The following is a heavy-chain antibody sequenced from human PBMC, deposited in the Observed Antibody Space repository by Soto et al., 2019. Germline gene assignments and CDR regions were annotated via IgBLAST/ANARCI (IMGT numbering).Heavy chain of an antibody. CDR3: ARDKITGLFDS. CDR1: GGSFSGYY. CDR2: INHSGST. J-gene: IGHJ4*02. D-gene: IGHD2-8*02. Sequence: SETLSLTCAVYGGSFSGYYWTWIRQPPGTGLEWIGEINHSGSTNYNPSLKSRVTISVDTSKNQFSLKLTSVTAADTAVYYCARDKITGLFDSWGQGTLVTVS. V-gene: IGHV4-34*01.